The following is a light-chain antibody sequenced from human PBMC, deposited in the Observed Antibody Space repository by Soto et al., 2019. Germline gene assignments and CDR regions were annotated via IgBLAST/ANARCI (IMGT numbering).Light chain of an antibody. Sequence: QSVLTQPASVSGSPGQSIAISCTGTSSDVDAYNFVSWYQHHPGKAPKLMIFDVSNRPSGVSNRFSGSKSGNTASLTISGLKDEDLDDYYCTSYTTSSTYVFGTGTKVTVL. CDR3: TSYTTSSTYV. CDR1: SSDVDAYNF. CDR2: DVS. V-gene: IGLV2-14*03. J-gene: IGLJ1*01.